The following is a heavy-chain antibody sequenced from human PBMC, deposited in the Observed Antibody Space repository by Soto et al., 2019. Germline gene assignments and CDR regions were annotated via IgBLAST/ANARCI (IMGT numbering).Heavy chain of an antibody. CDR2: IYYGGST. J-gene: IGHJ4*02. CDR3: ARVQAGTIDY. CDR1: GGSISSYN. Sequence: SETLSLTCTVSGGSISSYNWSWLRQPPGKGLEWIGYIYYGGSTNYNPSLKSRVTISVDTSKNQFSLKLSSVTAADTAVYYCARVQAGTIDYWGQRALVTVSS. D-gene: IGHD1-1*01. V-gene: IGHV4-59*01.